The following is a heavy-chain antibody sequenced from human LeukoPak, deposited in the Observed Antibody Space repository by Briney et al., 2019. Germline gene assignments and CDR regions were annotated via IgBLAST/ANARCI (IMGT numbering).Heavy chain of an antibody. CDR1: GFTFSSYA. CDR3: AKDPREWRYYDSSLNALLTGQFDY. V-gene: IGHV3-23*01. CDR2: ISGSGGST. D-gene: IGHD3-22*01. J-gene: IGHJ4*02. Sequence: PGGSLRLSCAASGFTFSSYAMSWVRQAPGKGLEWVSAISGSGGSTYYADSVKGRFTISRDNSKNTLYLQMNSLRAEDTAVYYCAKDPREWRYYDSSLNALLTGQFDYWGQGTLVTVSS.